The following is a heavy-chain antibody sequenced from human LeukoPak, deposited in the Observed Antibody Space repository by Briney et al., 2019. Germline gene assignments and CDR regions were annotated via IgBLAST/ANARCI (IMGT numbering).Heavy chain of an antibody. CDR2: IFYNGRT. V-gene: IGHV4-59*08. D-gene: IGHD3-3*01. CDR3: ARHDFWSGFDY. J-gene: IGHJ4*02. Sequence: SETLSLTCTVSGRSIDNYYWDWIRQSPGKGLEYIAYIFYNGRTNYNLSLKSRVTISVDTSKNQFSLKLNYVTAADTAVYYCARHDFWSGFDYWGQGALVTVSS. CDR1: GRSIDNYY.